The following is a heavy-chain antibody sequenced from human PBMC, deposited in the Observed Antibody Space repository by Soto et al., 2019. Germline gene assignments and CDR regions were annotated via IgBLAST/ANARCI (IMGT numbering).Heavy chain of an antibody. CDR2: FDPEDGET. CDR3: ATGNYGSGSYYNEADYYYYMDV. CDR1: GYTLTELS. Sequence: QVQLVQSGAEVKKPGASVKVSCKVSGYTLTELSMHWVRQAPGKGLEWMGGFDPEDGETIYAQKFRGRVTMTEDTSTDTAYMELSSLRSEDTAAYYCATGNYGSGSYYNEADYYYYMDVWGKGTTVTVSS. D-gene: IGHD3-10*01. V-gene: IGHV1-24*01. J-gene: IGHJ6*03.